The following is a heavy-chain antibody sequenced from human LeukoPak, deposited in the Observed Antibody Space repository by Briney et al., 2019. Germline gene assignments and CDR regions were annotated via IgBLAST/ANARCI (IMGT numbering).Heavy chain of an antibody. Sequence: ASVKVSCKASRYTFTSYDINWVRQATGQGLEWMGWMNPNSGNTGYAQKFQGRVTMTRNTSISTAYMELSSLRSEDTAVYYCARTTDPWNYDFWSGYYSFGYWGQGTLVTVSS. CDR1: RYTFTSYD. V-gene: IGHV1-8*01. CDR2: MNPNSGNT. J-gene: IGHJ4*02. D-gene: IGHD3-3*01. CDR3: ARTTDPWNYDFWSGYYSFGY.